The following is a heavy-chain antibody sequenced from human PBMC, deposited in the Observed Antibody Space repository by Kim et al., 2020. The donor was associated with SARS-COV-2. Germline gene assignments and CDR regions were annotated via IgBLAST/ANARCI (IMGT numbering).Heavy chain of an antibody. Sequence: GKGRFTISRNNSENTLDLQMNNLGAEDTAVYYCAKERRKYCSGGSCHLEYWGQGTLVTVSS. CDR3: AKERRKYCSGGSCHLEY. J-gene: IGHJ4*02. D-gene: IGHD2-15*01. V-gene: IGHV3-33*06.